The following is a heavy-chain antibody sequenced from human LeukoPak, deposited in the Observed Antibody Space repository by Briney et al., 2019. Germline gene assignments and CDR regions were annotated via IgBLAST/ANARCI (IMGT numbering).Heavy chain of an antibody. V-gene: IGHV1-2*02. J-gene: IGHJ5*02. CDR1: GYTFTDSY. Sequence: ASVKVSFKASGYTFTDSYMHWVRQAPGQGLEWMGWINPNSGVTYYAQTFQGRVTMTRDTSVSTTYMELSSLRSDDTAVYYCARAGWFGELGWFDPWGQGALVTISS. D-gene: IGHD3-10*01. CDR3: ARAGWFGELGWFDP. CDR2: INPNSGVT.